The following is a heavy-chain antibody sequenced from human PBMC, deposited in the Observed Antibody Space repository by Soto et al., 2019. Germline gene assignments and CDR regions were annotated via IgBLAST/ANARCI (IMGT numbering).Heavy chain of an antibody. V-gene: IGHV1-3*01. J-gene: IGHJ6*02. CDR3: ARDWHVNAEHSSSWSLPGSYYYGMDV. CDR1: GYTLTSYA. D-gene: IGHD6-13*01. Sequence: ASVKVSCKASGYTLTSYAMHWVRQAPGQRLEWMGWNNAGNGNTKYSQKVQGRVTIIRDTSASTAYMELSSLRSEETAVYYCARDWHVNAEHSSSWSLPGSYYYGMDVWGQGTTVTVSS. CDR2: NNAGNGNT.